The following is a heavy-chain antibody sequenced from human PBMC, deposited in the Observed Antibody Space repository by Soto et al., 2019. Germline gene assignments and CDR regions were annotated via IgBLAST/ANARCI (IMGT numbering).Heavy chain of an antibody. D-gene: IGHD3-3*01. CDR3: ARVYYDFWSGYPYNLFDP. J-gene: IGHJ5*02. V-gene: IGHV4-59*01. Sequence: SETLSLTCTVSGGSISSYYWSWIRQPPGKGLEWIGYIYYSGSTNYNPSLKSRVTISVDTSKNQFSLKLSSVTAADTAVYYCARVYYDFWSGYPYNLFDPWGQGTLVTVSS. CDR2: IYYSGST. CDR1: GGSISSYY.